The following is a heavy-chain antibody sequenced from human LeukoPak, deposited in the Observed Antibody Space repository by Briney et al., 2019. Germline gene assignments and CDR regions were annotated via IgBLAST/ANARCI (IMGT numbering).Heavy chain of an antibody. V-gene: IGHV3-11*01. CDR1: GFTFSDCY. Sequence: GGSLRLSCAASGFTFSDCYMSWIRQAPGKGLEWVSYISSSGSTIYYADSVEGRFTISRDNAKNSLYLKMNSLRAEDTAVYYCARDSTRGYSYDYWGQGTLVTVSS. J-gene: IGHJ4*02. CDR2: ISSSGSTI. D-gene: IGHD5-18*01. CDR3: ARDSTRGYSYDY.